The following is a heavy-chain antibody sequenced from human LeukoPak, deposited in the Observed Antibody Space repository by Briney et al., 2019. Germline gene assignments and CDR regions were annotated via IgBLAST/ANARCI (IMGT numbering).Heavy chain of an antibody. CDR3: AREEYGDYFAY. CDR1: GFTFSSYW. D-gene: IGHD4-17*01. J-gene: IGHJ4*02. V-gene: IGHV3-7*01. CDR2: IKQDGSEK. Sequence: GGSLRLSCAASGFTFSSYWMSWVRQAPGKGLEWVANIKQDGSEKYYVDSVKGRFTISRDNAKSSLYLQMNSLRAQDTALYYCAREEYGDYFAYWGQGALAPVSS.